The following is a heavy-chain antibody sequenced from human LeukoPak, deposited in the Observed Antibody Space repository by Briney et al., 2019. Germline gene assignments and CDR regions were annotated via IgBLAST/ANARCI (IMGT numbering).Heavy chain of an antibody. CDR1: GFTFSSYG. Sequence: PGRSLRLSCAASGFTFSSYGMHWVRQAPGKGLEWVAVISYDGSNKYYADSVKGRFTISRDNSKNTLYLQMNSLRAEDTAVYYCAKDGRYYDFWSGYYDPYYYYCGMDVWGQGTTVTVSS. J-gene: IGHJ6*02. CDR2: ISYDGSNK. CDR3: AKDGRYYDFWSGYYDPYYYYCGMDV. V-gene: IGHV3-30*18. D-gene: IGHD3-3*01.